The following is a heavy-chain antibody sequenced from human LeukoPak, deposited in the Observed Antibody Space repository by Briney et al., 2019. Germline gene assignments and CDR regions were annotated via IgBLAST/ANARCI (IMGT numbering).Heavy chain of an antibody. CDR1: GYPISSGYY. CDR2: IYHSGST. J-gene: IGHJ4*02. V-gene: IGHV4-38-2*02. D-gene: IGHD5-12*01. Sequence: SETLSLTCTVSGYPISSGYYWGWIRQPPGKGLEWIGSIYHSGSTNYNPSLKSRVTISVDTSENRFSLRLPSVTAADTAVYYCARGTYDLGSFDYWGQGTLVTVSS. CDR3: ARGTYDLGSFDY.